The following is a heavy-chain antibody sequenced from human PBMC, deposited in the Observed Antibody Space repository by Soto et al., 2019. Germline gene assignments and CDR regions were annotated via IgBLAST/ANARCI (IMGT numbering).Heavy chain of an antibody. Sequence: ASVKVSCKVSGYSLNELCMHWVRQPPGKGLEWIGGFDPEEGKMIYAQNFQGRVTMTEDTSTDTAYMELNSLTSEDTAIYYCATDLGVALAPLSILYFQQWGQGTVVTVS. CDR3: ATDLGVALAPLSILYFQQ. CDR1: GYSLNELC. J-gene: IGHJ1*01. V-gene: IGHV1-24*01. D-gene: IGHD3-10*01. CDR2: FDPEEGKM.